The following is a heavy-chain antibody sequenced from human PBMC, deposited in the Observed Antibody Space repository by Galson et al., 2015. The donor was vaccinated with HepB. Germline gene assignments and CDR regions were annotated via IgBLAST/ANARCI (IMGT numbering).Heavy chain of an antibody. CDR2: ISSSSSYI. J-gene: IGHJ6*03. Sequence: SLRLSCAASGFTFSSYSMNWVRQAPGKGLEWVSSISSSSSYIYYADSVKGRFTISRDNAKNSLYLQMNSLRAEDTAVYYCARGRSGSYSPLYYYYMDVWGKGTTVTVSS. CDR1: GFTFSSYS. CDR3: ARGRSGSYSPLYYYYMDV. V-gene: IGHV3-21*01. D-gene: IGHD3-10*01.